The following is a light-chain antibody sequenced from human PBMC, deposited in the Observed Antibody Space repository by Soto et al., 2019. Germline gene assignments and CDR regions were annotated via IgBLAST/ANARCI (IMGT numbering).Light chain of an antibody. V-gene: IGKV3-20*01. CDR2: GAS. J-gene: IGKJ1*01. CDR3: QQNGNSPRWT. Sequence: EIVLTQSPGTLSLSPGERATLSCRTSQSVSSSYLAWYQQRPGQAPRLLIYGASSRATGIPDRFSGSGSGTDFTLTISRLEPEDFAVYYCQQNGNSPRWTFGQGTKVEIK. CDR1: QSVSSSY.